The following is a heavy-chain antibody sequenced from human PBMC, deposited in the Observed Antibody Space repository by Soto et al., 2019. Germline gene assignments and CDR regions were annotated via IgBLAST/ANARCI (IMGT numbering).Heavy chain of an antibody. J-gene: IGHJ4*02. CDR1: GGSISSSSYY. CDR2: IYYSGST. CDR3: ASLDQWMAVAGTKLTDY. D-gene: IGHD6-19*01. Sequence: QLQLQESGPGLVKPSETLSLTCTVSGGSISSSSYYWGWIRQPPGKGLEWIGSIYYSGSTYYNPSLKSRVTISVDTSKNQFSLKLSSVTAADTAVYYCASLDQWMAVAGTKLTDYWGQGTLVTVSS. V-gene: IGHV4-39*01.